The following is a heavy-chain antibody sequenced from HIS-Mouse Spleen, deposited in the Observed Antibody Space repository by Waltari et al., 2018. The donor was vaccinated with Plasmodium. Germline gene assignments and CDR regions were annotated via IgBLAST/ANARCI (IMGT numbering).Heavy chain of an antibody. CDR3: ASSWYWYFDL. CDR2: RKQDGSGK. J-gene: IGHJ2*01. V-gene: IGHV3-7*01. CDR1: GFTFSSYW. D-gene: IGHD6-13*01. Sequence: EVQLVESGGGLVQPGGSLRLSCAASGFTFSSYWMGWVRQAPGKGLEWVANRKQDGSGKYYVDSVKGRFTISRDNAKNSLYLQMNSLRAEDTAVYYCASSWYWYFDLWGRGTLVTVSS.